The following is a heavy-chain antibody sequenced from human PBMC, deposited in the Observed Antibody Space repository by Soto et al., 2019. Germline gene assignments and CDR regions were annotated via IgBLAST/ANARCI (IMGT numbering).Heavy chain of an antibody. CDR2: MYYSGGT. CDR1: GGSINSGGYY. D-gene: IGHD6-13*01. V-gene: IGHV4-31*03. CDR3: ARGYRQSGYSSSSVFDY. Sequence: QVQLRESGPGLVKPSQTLSLTCTVSGGSINSGGYYWNWIRQHPGKGLEWIGYMYYSGGTYYNPFLRTRVIISADTSENHSSPKLSSVSAADTAVYFCARGYRQSGYSSSSVFDYWCQGTLVNVSS. J-gene: IGHJ4*02.